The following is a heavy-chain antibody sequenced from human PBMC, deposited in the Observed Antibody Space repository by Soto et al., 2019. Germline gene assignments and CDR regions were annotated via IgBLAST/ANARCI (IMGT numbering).Heavy chain of an antibody. CDR1: GGSIIRSDTYY. Sequence: SETLSLTCTVSGGSIIRSDTYYWGWIRQPPGKGLEWIGSVYYSGITYYNPSLRSRVTISVDTSNNQFSLKLNSVTAADTAVYYCARALTGTMMMLNCFDPSGQGTRATVPS. V-gene: IGHV4-39*01. CDR3: ARALTGTMMMLNCFDP. J-gene: IGHJ5*02. CDR2: VYYSGIT. D-gene: IGHD1-7*01.